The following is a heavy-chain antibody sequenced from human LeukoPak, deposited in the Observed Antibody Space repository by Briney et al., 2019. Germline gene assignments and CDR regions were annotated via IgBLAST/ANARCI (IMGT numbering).Heavy chain of an antibody. D-gene: IGHD2-15*01. CDR3: ARTRGVVVVAAEDLFDY. J-gene: IGHJ4*02. CDR1: GFTFSSYS. CDR2: ISSSSSTI. V-gene: IGHV3-48*04. Sequence: GGSLRLSCAASGFTFSSYSMNWVRQAPGKGLEWVSYISSSSSTIYYADSVKGRFTISRDNAKNSLYLQMNSLRAEDTAVYYCARTRGVVVVAAEDLFDYWGQGTLVTVSS.